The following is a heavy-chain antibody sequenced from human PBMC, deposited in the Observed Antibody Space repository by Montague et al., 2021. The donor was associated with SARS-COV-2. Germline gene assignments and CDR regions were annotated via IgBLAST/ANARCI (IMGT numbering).Heavy chain of an antibody. Sequence: SETLSLTCAVSGGSFSRYYWSWTRQPPGKGLEWIGEISQSGNTKYNPSLQSRVSISLDTSRNQFSLKVSSVTAADTAIYYCARLGDGIVPSPILGLGPYYSFYYRGVWGNGTTVTVS. CDR3: ARLGDGIVPSPILGLGPYYSFYYRGV. CDR2: ISQSGNT. D-gene: IGHD7-27*01. V-gene: IGHV4-34*01. J-gene: IGHJ6*03. CDR1: GGSFSRYY.